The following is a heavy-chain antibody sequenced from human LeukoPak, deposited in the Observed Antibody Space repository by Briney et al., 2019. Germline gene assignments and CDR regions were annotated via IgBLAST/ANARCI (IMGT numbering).Heavy chain of an antibody. V-gene: IGHV3-43*02. D-gene: IGHD6-19*01. CDR3: ARESESSGWYDY. Sequence: GGSLRLSCAANAFTSADIATHWDRQAPRKGLEWVSLTSGDGGSTYYADSVKGRFTISRDNSKNSLYLQMNSLRSDDTALYYCARESESSGWYDYWGQGTLVTVSS. CDR2: TSGDGGST. J-gene: IGHJ4*02. CDR1: AFTSADIA.